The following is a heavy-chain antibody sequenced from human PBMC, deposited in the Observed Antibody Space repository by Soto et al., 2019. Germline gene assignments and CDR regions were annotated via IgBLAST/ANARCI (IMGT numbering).Heavy chain of an antibody. D-gene: IGHD2-15*01. CDR3: ARGRYCSGGSCSALDY. CDR1: GGSFSGYY. V-gene: IGHV4-34*01. CDR2: INHSGST. Sequence: PSETLSLTCAVYGGSFSGYYWSWIRQPPGKGLEWIGEINHSGSTNYNPSLKSRVTISVDTSKNQFSLKLSSVTAADTAVYYCARGRYCSGGSCSALDYWGQGT. J-gene: IGHJ4*02.